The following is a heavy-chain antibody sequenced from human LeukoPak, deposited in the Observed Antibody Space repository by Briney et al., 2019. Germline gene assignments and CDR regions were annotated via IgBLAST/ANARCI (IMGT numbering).Heavy chain of an antibody. J-gene: IGHJ5*02. D-gene: IGHD3-22*01. V-gene: IGHV4-4*07. Sequence: SETLSLTCSVSGVSISSYYWTWIRLPAGKGLEWIGRIYSGGSTNYNPSLKSRVTMSVDTSKNQFSLRLTSVTAADTAVYYCAREFYYYDSSGDNWFDPWGQGTLVTVSS. CDR1: GVSISSYY. CDR2: IYSGGST. CDR3: AREFYYYDSSGDNWFDP.